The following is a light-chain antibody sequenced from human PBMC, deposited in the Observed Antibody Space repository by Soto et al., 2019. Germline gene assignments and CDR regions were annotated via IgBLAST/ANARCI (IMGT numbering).Light chain of an antibody. CDR2: DAS. Sequence: EIVLTQSPATLSLSPGERATLSCRASQSVSSYLAWYQQKPGQAPRLLIYDASNRATGIPARFSGSGSGTDFTLTISSLEPEDFAAYYCHQRSNWPRYTFGQGTKLEIK. V-gene: IGKV3-11*01. CDR1: QSVSSY. J-gene: IGKJ2*01. CDR3: HQRSNWPRYT.